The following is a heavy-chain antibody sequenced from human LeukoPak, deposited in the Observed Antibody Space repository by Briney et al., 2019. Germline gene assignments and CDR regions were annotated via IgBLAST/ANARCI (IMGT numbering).Heavy chain of an antibody. V-gene: IGHV3-23*01. Sequence: LGGSLRLSCAASGFTFSSYAMSWVRQAPGKGLEWVSDISGSGGNTYYTDSVKGRFTISRDNSKNTLYLQMNSLRAEDTAVYFCAKTSRNGQTTYYFDYWGQGTLVTVSS. CDR3: AKTSRNGQTTYYFDY. CDR1: GFTFSSYA. J-gene: IGHJ4*02. CDR2: ISGSGGNT. D-gene: IGHD1-1*01.